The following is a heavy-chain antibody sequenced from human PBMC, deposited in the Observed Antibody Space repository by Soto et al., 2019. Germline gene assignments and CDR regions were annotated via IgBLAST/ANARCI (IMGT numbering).Heavy chain of an antibody. V-gene: IGHV1-58*01. CDR1: GFTFTSSA. Sequence: GASVKVSCKASGFTFTSSAVQWVRQARGQRLEWIGWIVVGSGNTNYAQKFQERVTITRDMSTSTAYMELSSLRSEDTAVYYCAAPSIGDYYYYGMDVWGQGTTVTVSS. J-gene: IGHJ6*02. CDR3: AAPSIGDYYYYGMDV. CDR2: IVVGSGNT.